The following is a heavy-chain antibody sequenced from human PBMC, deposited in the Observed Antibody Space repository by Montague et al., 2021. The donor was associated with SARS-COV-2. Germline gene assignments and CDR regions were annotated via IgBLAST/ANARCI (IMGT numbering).Heavy chain of an antibody. CDR3: ASVRIYGAGSYNHPFLRVGD. V-gene: IGHV4-39*01. CDR1: GGSINSISYY. Sequence: SETLSLTCTVSGGSINSISYYWVWLRQPPGKGLEWIGSIYYSGSTYYNPSLQSRVTISVDTSKNQFSLKLSSVTAADTAVYYCASVRIYGAGSYNHPFLRVGDWGQGTLVTVSS. D-gene: IGHD3-10*01. CDR2: IYYSGST. J-gene: IGHJ4*02.